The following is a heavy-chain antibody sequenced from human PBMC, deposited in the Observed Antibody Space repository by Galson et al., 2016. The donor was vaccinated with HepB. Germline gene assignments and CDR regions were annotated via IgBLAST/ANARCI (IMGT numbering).Heavy chain of an antibody. CDR3: ARGGSGNFQDYSDS. Sequence: SLRLSCAASGFTFSLHTFNWVRQTPAKGLEWISYIGSSTRNIYYADSVQGRFTISRDNANNSLFLQLNSLRDADTGVYFCARGGSGNFQDYSDSWGQGALVTVSS. D-gene: IGHD6-19*01. CDR2: IGSSTRNI. J-gene: IGHJ4*02. CDR1: GFTFSLHT. V-gene: IGHV3-48*02.